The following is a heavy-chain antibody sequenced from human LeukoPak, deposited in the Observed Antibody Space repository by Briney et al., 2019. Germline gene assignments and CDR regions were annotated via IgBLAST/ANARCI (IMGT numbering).Heavy chain of an antibody. J-gene: IGHJ3*01. V-gene: IGHV4-39*01. D-gene: IGHD5-24*01. CDR1: GGPITRSAYY. CDR2: IYSNGDT. Sequence: KPSETLSLTCTVSGGPITRSAYYWVWVRQSPGRGLEWLGSIYSNGDTYYNPSFESRVTIAIETSKNQFSLKMTSVTAADTAAYYCTSRGFRLPLDAFDVWGQGTRVAVS. CDR3: TSRGFRLPLDAFDV.